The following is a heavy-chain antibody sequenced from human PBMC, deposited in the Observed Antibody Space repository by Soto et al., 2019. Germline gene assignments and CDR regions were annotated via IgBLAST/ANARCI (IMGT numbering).Heavy chain of an antibody. CDR3: AREEAYYDILTGYYFDY. CDR2: IKQDGSEK. V-gene: IGHV3-7*01. D-gene: IGHD3-9*01. Sequence: GGSLRLSCAASGFTFSSYWMSWVRQAPGKGLEWVANIKQDGSEKYYVDSVKGRFTISRDNAKNSLYLQMNSLRAEDTAVYYCAREEAYYDILTGYYFDYWGQGTLVTVSS. J-gene: IGHJ4*02. CDR1: GFTFSSYW.